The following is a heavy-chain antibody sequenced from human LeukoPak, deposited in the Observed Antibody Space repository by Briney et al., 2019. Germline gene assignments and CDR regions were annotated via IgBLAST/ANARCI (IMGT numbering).Heavy chain of an antibody. CDR1: GFTFSSFS. V-gene: IGHV3-21*01. CDR3: VSGSPAGDY. Sequence: GGSLRLSCAASGFTFSSFSMNWVRQAPGKGLEWVSSISSSSRYIYYADSVKGRFTISRDNVKNSLFLQMNSLRAEDTAVYYCVSGSPAGDYWGQGTLVTVSS. J-gene: IGHJ4*02. D-gene: IGHD1-26*01. CDR2: ISSSSRYI.